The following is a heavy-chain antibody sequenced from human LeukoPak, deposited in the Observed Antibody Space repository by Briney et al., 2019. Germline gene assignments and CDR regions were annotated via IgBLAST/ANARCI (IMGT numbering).Heavy chain of an antibody. V-gene: IGHV1-2*06. CDR3: ARDIEYSSSFDY. CDR2: INPNSGGT. J-gene: IGHJ4*02. Sequence: ASVKVSCKASGYTFTGYYMHWVRQAPGRGLEWMGRINPNSGGTNYAQKFQGRVTMTRDTSISTAYMELSRLRSDDTAVYYCARDIEYSSSFDYWGQGTLVTVSS. CDR1: GYTFTGYY. D-gene: IGHD6-6*01.